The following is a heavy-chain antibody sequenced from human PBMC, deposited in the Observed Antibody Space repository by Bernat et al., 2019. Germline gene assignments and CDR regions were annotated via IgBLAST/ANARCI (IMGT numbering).Heavy chain of an antibody. CDR1: GYTFTSYG. CDR3: ARLQGIAAAGTPYYYGMDV. D-gene: IGHD6-13*01. Sequence: QVQLVQSGAEVKKPGASVKVSCKASGYTFTSYGISWVRQAPGQGLEWMGWISAYNGNTNYAQKLQGRVTMTTDTATSTAYMELRSLRSDDTAVYYCARLQGIAAAGTPYYYGMDVWGQGTTVTVSS. CDR2: ISAYNGNT. V-gene: IGHV1-18*01. J-gene: IGHJ6*02.